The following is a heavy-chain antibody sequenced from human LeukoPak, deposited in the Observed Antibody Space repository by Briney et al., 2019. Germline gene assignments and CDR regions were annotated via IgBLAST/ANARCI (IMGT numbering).Heavy chain of an antibody. D-gene: IGHD4-17*01. CDR1: GYSFADSW. CDR2: IYPGDSDT. Sequence: GESLKISCKGSGYSFADSWIGWVRQMPGKGLEWMGLIYPGDSDTRYSPSFQGQFSISVDKSISTTFLQWSSLKASDTAMYYCARQYGRPFDFWGQGTLVTVSS. CDR3: ARQYGRPFDF. J-gene: IGHJ4*02. V-gene: IGHV5-51*01.